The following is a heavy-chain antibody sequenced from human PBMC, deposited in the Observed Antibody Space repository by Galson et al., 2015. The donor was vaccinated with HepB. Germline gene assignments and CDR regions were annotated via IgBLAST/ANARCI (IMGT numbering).Heavy chain of an antibody. CDR1: GYTFTSYY. CDR3: AKVPWEHLVVVTAI. J-gene: IGHJ4*02. V-gene: IGHV1-46*01. D-gene: IGHD2-21*02. CDR2: INPSDGST. Sequence: SVKVSCKASGYTFTSYYIHWVRQAPGQGLEWMGIINPSDGSTSYAQKSQGRVTMTRDRSTSTVYMELSSLRSEDTALYYCAKVPWEHLVVVTAIWGQGTLVTVSS.